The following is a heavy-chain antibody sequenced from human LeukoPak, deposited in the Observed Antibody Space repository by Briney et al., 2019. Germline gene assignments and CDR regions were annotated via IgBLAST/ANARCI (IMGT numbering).Heavy chain of an antibody. D-gene: IGHD6-13*01. CDR1: GFTFTSYD. J-gene: IGHJ5*02. Sequence: ASVTVSCKASGFTFTSYDINWVRQAPGQGLEWMGWMNPNSGNTGSVQKFQGRVTMTRDTSISTAYMELSGLRSEDTAVYYCARRRDSSSWYSAFDPWGQGTLVTVSS. CDR2: MNPNSGNT. CDR3: ARRRDSSSWYSAFDP. V-gene: IGHV1-8*01.